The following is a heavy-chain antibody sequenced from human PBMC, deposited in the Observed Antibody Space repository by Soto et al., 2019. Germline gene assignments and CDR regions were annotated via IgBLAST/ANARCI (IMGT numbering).Heavy chain of an antibody. V-gene: IGHV5-51*01. CDR2: IFPDDSDT. Sequence: EVQLVQSGTEVKQPGESLKISCKASGYIIKNYWIGWVRQMPGQGLEWMGIIFPDDSDTRYSPSFQGHVTISVDKSISTAYVQWSSLKASDSAIYYRFRGGVTSRTFDYWGQGTLVAVSS. CDR1: GYIIKNYW. CDR3: FRGGVTSRTFDY. D-gene: IGHD3-16*01. J-gene: IGHJ4*02.